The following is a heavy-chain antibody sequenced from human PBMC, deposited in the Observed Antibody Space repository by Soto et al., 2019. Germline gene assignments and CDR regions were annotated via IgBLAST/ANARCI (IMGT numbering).Heavy chain of an antibody. CDR3: VRENYYYGMDV. J-gene: IGHJ6*02. CDR2: INNAGTT. Sequence: GGSLRLSCAASGFDASVNFMTWVRQVPGKGLEWVSSINNAGTTFYADSVKGRFTISRDDSKNTLFLQMNSLRVEDTAMYYCVRENYYYGMDVWGQGTAVTVSS. CDR1: GFDASVNF. V-gene: IGHV3-66*01.